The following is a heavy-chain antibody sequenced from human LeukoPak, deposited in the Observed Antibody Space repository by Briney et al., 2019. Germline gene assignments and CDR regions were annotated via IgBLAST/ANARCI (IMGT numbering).Heavy chain of an antibody. Sequence: SETLSLTCTVSGGSISSYYWSWIRQPPGKGLEWIGYIYYSGSTNYNPSLKSRVTISVDTSKNQFSLKLSSVTAADTAVYHCAAHGAYDFWSGYYSHYGMDVWGQGTTVTVSS. J-gene: IGHJ6*02. CDR2: IYYSGST. CDR1: GGSISSYY. CDR3: AAHGAYDFWSGYYSHYGMDV. D-gene: IGHD3-3*01. V-gene: IGHV4-59*01.